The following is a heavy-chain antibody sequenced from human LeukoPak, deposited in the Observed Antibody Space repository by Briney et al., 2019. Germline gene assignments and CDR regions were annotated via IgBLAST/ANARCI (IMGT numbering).Heavy chain of an antibody. CDR3: ASGALGQQLAPVY. CDR2: IYTSGST. V-gene: IGHV4-4*09. CDR1: GGSISSYY. J-gene: IGHJ4*02. D-gene: IGHD6-13*01. Sequence: SETLSLTCTVSGGSISSYYWSWIRQPPGKGLEWIGYIYTSGSTNYNPFLKSRVTISVDTSKNQFSLKLSSVTAADTAVYYCASGALGQQLAPVYWGQGTLVTVSS.